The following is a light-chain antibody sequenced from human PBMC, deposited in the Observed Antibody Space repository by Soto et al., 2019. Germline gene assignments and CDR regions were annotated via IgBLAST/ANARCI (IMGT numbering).Light chain of an antibody. V-gene: IGKV1-12*01. CDR1: QDISSW. CDR3: QQASSFPPT. Sequence: DIQMTQSPSSFSASVVDIVTMTFRASQDISSWLAWYQQKPGKAPKIMIYAASSLQGGVPSRFSGSGSGTEFTLTISSLQPEDFATYYCQQASSFPPTFGQGTRLEIK. J-gene: IGKJ5*01. CDR2: AAS.